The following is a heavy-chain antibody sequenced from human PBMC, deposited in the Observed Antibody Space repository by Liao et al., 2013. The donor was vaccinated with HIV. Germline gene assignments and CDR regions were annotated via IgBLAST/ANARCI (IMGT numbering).Heavy chain of an antibody. V-gene: IGHV4-4*07. CDR2: IYPSGST. D-gene: IGHD6-13*01. J-gene: IGHJ6*03. CDR3: ARDVAAAGTGYMDV. Sequence: QVQLQESGPGLVKPSEALSLTCTVSGGSISSFYWSWTRQPAGKGLEWIGRIYPSGSTNYNPSLKSRVTMSVDTSKNQFSLRLTSVTAADTAVYYCARDVAAAGTGYMDVWGKGTTVTVSS. CDR1: GGSISSFY.